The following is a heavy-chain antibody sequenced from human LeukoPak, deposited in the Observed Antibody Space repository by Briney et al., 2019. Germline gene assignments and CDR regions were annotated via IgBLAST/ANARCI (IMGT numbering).Heavy chain of an antibody. V-gene: IGHV3-66*01. CDR2: IYSGGST. J-gene: IGHJ6*02. D-gene: IGHD1-14*01. CDR1: GFTVSGNY. Sequence: PGASLRLSCAASGFTVSGNYMSWARQAPGKGLEWVSVIYSGGSTYYADSVKGRFTISRDNSKNTLYLQMNSLRAEDTAVYYCARSDHPIGYYYGMDVWGQGTTVTVSS. CDR3: ARSDHPIGYYYGMDV.